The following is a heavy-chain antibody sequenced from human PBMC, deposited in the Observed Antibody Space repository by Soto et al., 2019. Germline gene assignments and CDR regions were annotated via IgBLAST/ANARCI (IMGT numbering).Heavy chain of an antibody. CDR2: IKQDGSEK. CDR1: GFNFSSHW. D-gene: IGHD3-10*01. J-gene: IGHJ5*02. CDR3: VREGLITSWFAP. Sequence: GWSLRLSCAASGFNFSSHWMSWVRQAPGKGLEWVANIKQDGSEKYYVDSVKGRFTISRDNAKNSLYVQMNSLRAEDTAVYYCVREGLITSWFAPWGQGTLVTVSS. V-gene: IGHV3-7*03.